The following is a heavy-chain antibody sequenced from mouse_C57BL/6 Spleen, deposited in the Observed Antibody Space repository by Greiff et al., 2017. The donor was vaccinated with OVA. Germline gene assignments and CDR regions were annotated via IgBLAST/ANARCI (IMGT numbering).Heavy chain of an antibody. J-gene: IGHJ1*03. D-gene: IGHD2-4*01. V-gene: IGHV1-64*01. Sequence: QVQLQQPGAELVKPGASVKLSCKASGYTFTSYWMHWVKQRPGQGLEWIGMIHPNSGSTNYNEKFKSKATLTVDKSSSTAYMQLSSLTSEDSAVYYCARWDYEYDRDWYFDVWGTGTTVTVSS. CDR3: ARWDYEYDRDWYFDV. CDR2: IHPNSGST. CDR1: GYTFTSYW.